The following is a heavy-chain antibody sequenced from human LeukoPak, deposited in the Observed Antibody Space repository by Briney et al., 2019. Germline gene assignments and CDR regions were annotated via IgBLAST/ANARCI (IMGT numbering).Heavy chain of an antibody. D-gene: IGHD3-3*01. J-gene: IGHJ3*02. V-gene: IGHV5-51*01. Sequence: GESLKISCKGSGYTFTSFWIGWVRQMPGKGLEWIGIIYPGDSDTRYSPSFQGQVTISVVKTITTAYLQRSSLKASDTAMYYCASGSGYSGDFDIWGQGTMVTVSS. CDR2: IYPGDSDT. CDR1: GYTFTSFW. CDR3: ASGSGYSGDFDI.